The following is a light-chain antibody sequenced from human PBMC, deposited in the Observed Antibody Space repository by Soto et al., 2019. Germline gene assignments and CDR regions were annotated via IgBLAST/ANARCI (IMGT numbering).Light chain of an antibody. CDR3: QQLXT. CDR1: QGISSY. J-gene: IGKJ1*01. V-gene: IGKV1-9*01. Sequence: IQLTQSPSSLSASVGDRVTITCRASQGISSYLAWYQQKPGKAPKLLIYAASTLQSGVPSRFSGSGSGTDFTPTISSLQTEDFATYYSQQLXTLGQGXKVDIK. CDR2: AAS.